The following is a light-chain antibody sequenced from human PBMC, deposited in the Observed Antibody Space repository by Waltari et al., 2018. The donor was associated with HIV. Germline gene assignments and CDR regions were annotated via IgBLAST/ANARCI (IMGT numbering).Light chain of an antibody. Sequence: AIRMTQSPSSFSASVCDRVTIPCRAIQGIRTYLAWYQQKPGKAPELLIYDTSTLQSGVPSRFSGSGSGTDFTLTISRLQSEDFATYFCQQYYTYWLTFGGGTKVDI. V-gene: IGKV1-8*01. J-gene: IGKJ4*01. CDR1: QGIRTY. CDR2: DTS. CDR3: QQYYTYWLT.